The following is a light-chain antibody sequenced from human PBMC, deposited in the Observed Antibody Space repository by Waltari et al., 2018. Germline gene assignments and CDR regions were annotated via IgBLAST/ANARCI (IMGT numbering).Light chain of an antibody. CDR1: TSTIGNNY. CDR2: DNN. J-gene: IGLJ2*01. V-gene: IGLV1-51*01. Sequence: QSVLTQPPSVSAAPGQKVTISCSASTSTIGNNYVSWDQQLPGTAPKLLNYDNNKRPSGIPDRFSGSNSGTSATLGITGLQTGDEADYYCATWDGSLSVVLFGGGTKVTVL. CDR3: ATWDGSLSVVL.